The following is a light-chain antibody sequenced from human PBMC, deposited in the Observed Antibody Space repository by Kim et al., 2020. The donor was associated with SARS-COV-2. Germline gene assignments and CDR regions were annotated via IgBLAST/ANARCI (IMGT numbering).Light chain of an antibody. CDR2: DTT. CDR1: TGAVTSGHY. J-gene: IGLJ1*01. V-gene: IGLV7-46*01. Sequence: PGETVTLPCGSNTGAVTSGHYPSWFQKKPGQAPTTLIYDTTNRHPWSPARFSGSLLWGKAALILSSAQPDAEADYYCLLSYGDTRVFGTGTKVTVL. CDR3: LLSYGDTRV.